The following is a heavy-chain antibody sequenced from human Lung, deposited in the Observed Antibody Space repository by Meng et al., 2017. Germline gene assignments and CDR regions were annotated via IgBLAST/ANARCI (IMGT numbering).Heavy chain of an antibody. V-gene: IGHV4-34*01. J-gene: IGHJ2*01. Sequence: VQVQEWGAGLLKPSETLSLTCAVYGGSFSGYYWSWIRQPPGKGLEWIGEINHSGSTNYNPSLKSRVTISVDTSKNQFSLKLSSVTAADTAVYYCARPKQANWYFDLWGRGTLVTVSS. CDR1: GGSFSGYY. CDR2: INHSGST. CDR3: ARPKQANWYFDL. D-gene: IGHD1/OR15-1a*01.